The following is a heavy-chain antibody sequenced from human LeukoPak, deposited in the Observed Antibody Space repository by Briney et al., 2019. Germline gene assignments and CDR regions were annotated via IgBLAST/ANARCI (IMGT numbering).Heavy chain of an antibody. V-gene: IGHV4-4*07. D-gene: IGHD3-10*01. CDR3: AGRSFGPHDY. CDR2: IYTSGST. Sequence: PSQTLSLTCTAAGGSISSYYWSWIRQPAGKGLEWIGRIYTSGSTNYNPSLKSRVTMSVDTSKNQYSLQLSSVTAADTAVYYCAGRSFGPHDYWGQGTLVTVSS. J-gene: IGHJ4*02. CDR1: GGSISSYY.